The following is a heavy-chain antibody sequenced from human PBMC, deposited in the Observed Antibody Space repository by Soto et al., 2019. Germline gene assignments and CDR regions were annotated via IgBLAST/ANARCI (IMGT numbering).Heavy chain of an antibody. J-gene: IGHJ4*02. Sequence: GGSLRLSCAASGFTFSSYAISWVRQAPGKGLEWVSAISGSGGSTYYADSVKGRFTISRDNSKNTLYLQMNSLRAEDTAVYYCAKDVNYGDYVFYFDYWGQGTLVTVS. D-gene: IGHD4-17*01. CDR3: AKDVNYGDYVFYFDY. CDR2: ISGSGGST. CDR1: GFTFSSYA. V-gene: IGHV3-23*01.